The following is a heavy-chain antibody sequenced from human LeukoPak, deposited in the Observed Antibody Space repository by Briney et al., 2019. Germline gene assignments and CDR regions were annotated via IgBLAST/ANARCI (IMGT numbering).Heavy chain of an antibody. V-gene: IGHV3-66*04. CDR3: ARLAGDGLPLFDD. CDR1: GLIVSSNY. Sequence: GGSLILSCAASGLIVSSNYMSWVRQAPGKGLEWVSVFYSGGSTYYADSVKGRFIISRDTSRNTLDLQMTSLRAEDTAVYYCARLAGDGLPLFDDWGQGTLVTVSS. CDR2: FYSGGST. D-gene: IGHD5-24*01. J-gene: IGHJ4*02.